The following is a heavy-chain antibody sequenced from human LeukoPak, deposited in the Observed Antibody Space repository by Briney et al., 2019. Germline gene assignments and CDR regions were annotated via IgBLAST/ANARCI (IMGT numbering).Heavy chain of an antibody. V-gene: IGHV1-69*04. J-gene: IGHJ6*02. CDR2: IIPILGIA. Sequence: ASVKVSCKASGGTFSSYAISWVRQAPGQGLEWMGRIIPILGIANYAQKFQGRVTITADKSTSTAYMELSSLRSEDTAVYYCARSPTRYYYDSSQGPGYYYHGMDVWGQGTTVTVSS. D-gene: IGHD3-22*01. CDR3: ARSPTRYYYDSSQGPGYYYHGMDV. CDR1: GGTFSSYA.